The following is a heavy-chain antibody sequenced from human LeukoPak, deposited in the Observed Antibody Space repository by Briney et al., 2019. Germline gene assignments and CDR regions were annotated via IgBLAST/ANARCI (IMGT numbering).Heavy chain of an antibody. CDR1: GYNFTSYG. CDR3: ARVADDYGDYWGGDFDY. J-gene: IGHJ4*02. D-gene: IGHD4-17*01. Sequence: ASVKVSCKASGYNFTSYGISWVRQAPGQGLEWMGWISAYNGNTNYAQKLQGRVTMTTDTSTSTAYMELRSLRSDDTAVYYCARVADDYGDYWGGDFDYWGQGTLVTVSS. CDR2: ISAYNGNT. V-gene: IGHV1-18*01.